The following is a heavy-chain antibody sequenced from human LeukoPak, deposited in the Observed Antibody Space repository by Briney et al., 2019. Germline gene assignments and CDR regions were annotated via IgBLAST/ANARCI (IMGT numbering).Heavy chain of an antibody. D-gene: IGHD1-26*01. CDR3: ASVGATNPFDY. CDR2: IWYDGSNK. V-gene: IGHV3-33*01. CDR1: GFTFSSHG. Sequence: PGGSLRLSCAASGFTFSSHGMHWVRQAPGKGLEWVAVIWYDGSNKYYADSVKGRFTISRDNSKNTLYLQMNSLRAEDTAVYYCASVGATNPFDYWGQGTLVTVSS. J-gene: IGHJ4*02.